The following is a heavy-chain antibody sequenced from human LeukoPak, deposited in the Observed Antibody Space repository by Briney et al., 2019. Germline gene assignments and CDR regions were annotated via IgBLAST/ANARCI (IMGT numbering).Heavy chain of an antibody. J-gene: IGHJ4*02. CDR3: AKDYCRGGNCPLPFFDS. Sequence: GGSLRLSCAVSGFTLTEHALSWVRQAPGEGLEWVSGIIDVGDTYYADSVKGRFTISRDSSKNTLYLQMNSLRAEDTATYYCAKDYCRGGNCPLPFFDSWGRGTLVTVSS. CDR2: IIDVGDT. V-gene: IGHV3-23*01. D-gene: IGHD2-15*01. CDR1: GFTLTEHA.